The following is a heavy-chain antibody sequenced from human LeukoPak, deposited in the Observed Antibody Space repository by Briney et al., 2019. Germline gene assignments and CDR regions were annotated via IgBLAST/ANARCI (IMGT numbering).Heavy chain of an antibody. V-gene: IGHV3-33*01. CDR1: GFTFSSYG. Sequence: GRPLRLSCAASGFTFSSYGMHWVRQAPGKGLEWVAVIWYDGSNKYYADSVKGRFTISRDNSKNTLYLQMNSLRAEDTAVYYCARDTTQIAAAGTFDYWGQGTLVTVSS. D-gene: IGHD6-13*01. CDR3: ARDTTQIAAAGTFDY. CDR2: IWYDGSNK. J-gene: IGHJ4*02.